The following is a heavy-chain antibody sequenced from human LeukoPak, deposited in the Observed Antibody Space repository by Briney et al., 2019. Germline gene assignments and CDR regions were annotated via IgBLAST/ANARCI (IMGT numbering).Heavy chain of an antibody. Sequence: PSETLSLTCAVYGGSFSGYYWSWIRQPPGKGLEWIGEINHSGSTNYNPSLKSRVTISVDTSKNQFSLKLSSVTAADTAVYYCARGRGILWFGELRARFDPWGQGTLVTVPS. J-gene: IGHJ5*02. CDR3: ARGRGILWFGELRARFDP. CDR2: INHSGST. V-gene: IGHV4-34*01. CDR1: GGSFSGYY. D-gene: IGHD3-10*01.